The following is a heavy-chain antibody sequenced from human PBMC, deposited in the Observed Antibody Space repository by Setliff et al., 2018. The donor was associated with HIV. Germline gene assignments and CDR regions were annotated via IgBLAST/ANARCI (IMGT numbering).Heavy chain of an antibody. D-gene: IGHD3-3*01. CDR2: ISAYNGNT. V-gene: IGHV1-18*04. CDR1: GYTFTSYY. J-gene: IGHJ6*03. Sequence: ASVKVSCKASGYTFTSYYMHWVRQAPGQGLEWMGWISAYNGNTNYAQKFQGRVTMTTDTSTSTAYMELRSLRSDDTAVYYCVRGVQSPPHYSYYYMDVWGGGTMVTVSS. CDR3: VRGVQSPPHYSYYYMDV.